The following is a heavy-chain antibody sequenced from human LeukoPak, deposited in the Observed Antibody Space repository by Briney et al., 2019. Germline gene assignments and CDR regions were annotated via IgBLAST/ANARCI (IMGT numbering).Heavy chain of an antibody. CDR3: AKGYYGSGSYGWFDY. D-gene: IGHD3-10*01. Sequence: GGSLRLSCTASGFTFGDYAMSWVRQAPGKGLEWVSTISGTGDRTYYADSVKGRFTISRDNSKNTLFLHMNSLRAEDTAVYSCAKGYYGSGSYGWFDYWGQGPWSPSPQ. CDR2: ISGTGDRT. V-gene: IGHV3-23*01. CDR1: GFTFGDYA. J-gene: IGHJ4*02.